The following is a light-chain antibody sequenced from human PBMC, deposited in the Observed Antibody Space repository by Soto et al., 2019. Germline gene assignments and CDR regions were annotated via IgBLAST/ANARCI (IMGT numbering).Light chain of an antibody. Sequence: AIQMTQSPSSLSASVGDRVTITCRASQGIRNESGWYQQKPGKAPKLLLYGASSLQSGVPSRFSGSGSGTDFTLTISSLQPEDFATYYCLQDYTYPYTFGQGTRLEIK. CDR3: LQDYTYPYT. V-gene: IGKV1-6*01. CDR2: GAS. J-gene: IGKJ5*01. CDR1: QGIRNE.